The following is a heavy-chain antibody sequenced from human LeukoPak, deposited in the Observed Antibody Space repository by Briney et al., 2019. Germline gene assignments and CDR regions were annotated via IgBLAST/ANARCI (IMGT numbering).Heavy chain of an antibody. J-gene: IGHJ4*02. D-gene: IGHD4-17*01. CDR1: GFTFTSYG. V-gene: IGHV3-30*03. CDR3: ARRGYGDYAPFDY. Sequence: GTSLRLSCAASGFTFTSYGMHWVRQAPGKGLEWVALITYDGYYKYYSDSVKGRFTISRDNAKNTLYLQMNSLGAEDTAVYYCARRGYGDYAPFDYWGQGTLVTVSS. CDR2: ITYDGYYK.